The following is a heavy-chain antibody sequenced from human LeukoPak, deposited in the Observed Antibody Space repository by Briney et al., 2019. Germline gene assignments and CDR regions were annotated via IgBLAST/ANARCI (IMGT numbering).Heavy chain of an antibody. D-gene: IGHD2-15*01. CDR1: GFTFSSYT. Sequence: PGGSLRLSCAASGFTFSSYTMNWVRQAPGKGLEWVSFLSTTGSTIHYGDSVRGRFTISRDNAKNSLSLQMNSLRDEDTAVYYCARGCIGGSCWSRNWFDPWGQGTLVTVSS. CDR3: ARGCIGGSCWSRNWFDP. CDR2: LSTTGSTI. J-gene: IGHJ5*02. V-gene: IGHV3-48*02.